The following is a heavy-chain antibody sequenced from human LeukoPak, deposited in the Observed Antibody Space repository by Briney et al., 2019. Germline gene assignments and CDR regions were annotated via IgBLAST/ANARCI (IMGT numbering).Heavy chain of an antibody. CDR1: GGSISSGSYY. J-gene: IGHJ3*02. V-gene: IGHV4-61*02. D-gene: IGHD6-19*01. CDR2: IYTSGST. Sequence: PSETLSLTCTVSGGSISSGSYYWSWIRQPAGKGLEWTGRIYTSGSTNYNPSLKSRVTISVDTSKNQFSLKLSSVTAADTAVYYCARESTETGQWQVLFDIWGQGTMVTVSS. CDR3: ARESTETGQWQVLFDI.